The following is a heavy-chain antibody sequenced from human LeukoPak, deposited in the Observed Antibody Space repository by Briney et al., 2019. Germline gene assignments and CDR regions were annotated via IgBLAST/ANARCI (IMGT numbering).Heavy chain of an antibody. V-gene: IGHV3-21*04. CDR2: VSSSSAYI. J-gene: IGHJ4*02. D-gene: IGHD5-12*01. Sequence: GGSLRLSCAASGFTFINYNMNWVRQAPGKGLEWVSSVSSSSAYIYYADSVRGRFTISRDNTKNSLYLQVNSLRAEDTAVYYCARAYSDYDRLFDYWGQGTLVTVSS. CDR1: GFTFINYN. CDR3: ARAYSDYDRLFDY.